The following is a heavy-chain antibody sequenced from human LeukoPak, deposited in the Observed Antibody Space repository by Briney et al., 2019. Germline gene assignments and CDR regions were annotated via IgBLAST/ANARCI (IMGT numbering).Heavy chain of an antibody. Sequence: GGSLRLSCAASGFTFSSYSMNWVRQAPGKGLEWVSSISSSSSYIYYADSVKGRFTISRDNARNSLYLQMNSLRAEDTAVYYCAREGPYGDYFDYCGQGTLVTVSS. D-gene: IGHD4-17*01. J-gene: IGHJ4*02. CDR3: AREGPYGDYFDY. CDR2: ISSSSSYI. CDR1: GFTFSSYS. V-gene: IGHV3-21*01.